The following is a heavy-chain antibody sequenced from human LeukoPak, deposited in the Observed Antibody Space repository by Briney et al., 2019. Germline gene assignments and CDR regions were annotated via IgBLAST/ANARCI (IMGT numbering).Heavy chain of an antibody. D-gene: IGHD4-17*01. CDR3: ARAGGSTVSHSDY. CDR1: GFTFSSYS. V-gene: IGHV3-21*01. Sequence: GGSLRLSCAASGFTFSSYSMNWIRQAPGKGLEWVSSISSSTSYIYYADSVKGRFTISKDNAKNSLYLQMNSLRAEGTAVYYCARAGGSTVSHSDYWGQGTLVTVSS. J-gene: IGHJ4*02. CDR2: ISSSTSYI.